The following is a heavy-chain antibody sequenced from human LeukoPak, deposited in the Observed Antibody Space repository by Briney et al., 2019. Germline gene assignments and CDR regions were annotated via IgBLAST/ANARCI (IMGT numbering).Heavy chain of an antibody. D-gene: IGHD7-27*01. CDR2: IYHSGST. CDR1: GGSISSGGYS. V-gene: IGHV4-30-2*01. J-gene: IGHJ6*02. CDR3: ARAPWGYCYGMDV. Sequence: TSQTLSLTCAVSGGSISSGGYSWSWIRQPPGKGLEWIGYIYHSGSTYYNPSLKSRVTISVDRSKNQFSLKLSSVTAADTAVYYCARAPWGYCYGMDVWGQGTTVTVSS.